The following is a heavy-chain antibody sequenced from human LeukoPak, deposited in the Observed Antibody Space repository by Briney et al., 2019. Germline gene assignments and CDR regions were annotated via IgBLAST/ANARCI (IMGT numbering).Heavy chain of an antibody. CDR1: GFTFSSYA. V-gene: IGHV1-24*01. J-gene: IGHJ4*02. Sequence: PGGSLRLSCAASGFTFSSYAMHWVRQAPGKGLEWMGGVDPDDGETIYAQKFQGRVTMTEDTSTDTAYMELSSLRSEDTAVYYCATVSFWGQGTLVTVSS. CDR3: ATVSF. CDR2: VDPDDGET. D-gene: IGHD2/OR15-2a*01.